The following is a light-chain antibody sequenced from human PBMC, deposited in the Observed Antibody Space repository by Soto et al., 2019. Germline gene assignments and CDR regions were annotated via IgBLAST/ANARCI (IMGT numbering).Light chain of an antibody. CDR2: GAS. CDR1: QSVSSSY. Sequence: EIVLTQSPGTLSLSLGERATLSCRASQSVSSSYLAWYQQKPGQAPRPLIYGASSRATGIPDRLSGSGSGTDFPLTISRLEPEDFAVYYCPQYGSSPWTFGQGTKV. J-gene: IGKJ1*01. CDR3: PQYGSSPWT. V-gene: IGKV3-20*01.